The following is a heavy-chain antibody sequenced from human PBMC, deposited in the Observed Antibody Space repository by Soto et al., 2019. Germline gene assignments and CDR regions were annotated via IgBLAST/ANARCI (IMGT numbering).Heavy chain of an antibody. Sequence: EVQLVQSGGGLVQPGGSLRLSCAASGFTFSSYAMHWVRQAPGKGLEYASAISKDGGFTYYADSVKGRFTISRDNSKNMLYIQMGSLRVEDMAVYYCARGDLNGAISAGMHDYWGQGALVTVSS. D-gene: IGHD2-2*01. CDR2: ISKDGGFT. V-gene: IGHV3-64*07. J-gene: IGHJ4*02. CDR1: GFTFSSYA. CDR3: ARGDLNGAISAGMHDY.